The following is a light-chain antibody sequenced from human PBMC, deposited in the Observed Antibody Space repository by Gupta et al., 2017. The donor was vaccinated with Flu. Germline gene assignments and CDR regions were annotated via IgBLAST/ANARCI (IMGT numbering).Light chain of an antibody. CDR3: AAGDDSRNGWV. Sequence: QSVLPQPPSASGPPGPRVTLSCSGSHSNIGSNNVNWYQQLPGTAPKLLIYSNNQRHSGVPDRFSGSKSGTSAALAISGLQAEDEADYYCAAGDDSRNGWVFGGGTKLTVL. CDR2: SNN. V-gene: IGLV1-44*01. J-gene: IGLJ3*02. CDR1: HSNIGSNN.